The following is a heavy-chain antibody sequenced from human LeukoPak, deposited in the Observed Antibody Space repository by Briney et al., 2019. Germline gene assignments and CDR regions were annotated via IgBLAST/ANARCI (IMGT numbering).Heavy chain of an antibody. CDR2: IYYSGST. Sequence: SETLSLTCTVSGGSISSYYWSWIRQPPGKGLEWIGYIYYSGSTNYNPSLKSRVTISVDTSKNQFSLKLSSVTAADTAVYYCARDPAVLGYFHFDYWGQGTLVTVSS. CDR1: GGSISSYY. D-gene: IGHD3-22*01. CDR3: ARDPAVLGYFHFDY. V-gene: IGHV4-59*01. J-gene: IGHJ4*02.